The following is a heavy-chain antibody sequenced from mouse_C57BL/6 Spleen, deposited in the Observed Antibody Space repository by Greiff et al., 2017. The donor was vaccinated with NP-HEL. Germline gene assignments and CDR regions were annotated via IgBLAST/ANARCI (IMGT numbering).Heavy chain of an antibody. Sequence: VQLQQPGAELVKPGASVKLSCKASGYTFTSYWMHWVKQRPGQGLEWIGMIHPNSGSTNYNEKFKSKATLTVDKSYSTDYMQLSSLTSEDSAVYYCARCSTLYDFDYWGQGTTLTVSS. D-gene: IGHD1-1*01. CDR1: GYTFTSYW. CDR3: ARCSTLYDFDY. CDR2: IHPNSGST. J-gene: IGHJ2*01. V-gene: IGHV1-64*01.